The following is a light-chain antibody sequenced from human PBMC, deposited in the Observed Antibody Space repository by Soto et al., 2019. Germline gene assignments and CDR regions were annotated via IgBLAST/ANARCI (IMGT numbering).Light chain of an antibody. CDR2: GAS. J-gene: IGKJ4*01. Sequence: EIVLTQSPGTLSLSPGERATLSCRASQSVSSSFLAWYQQKPDQAPRLLIYGASSRATGIPDRFSGSGSGNGLTLNISRLEPEDFAVYYCQQYSSSPLTFGGGTKVEIK. V-gene: IGKV3-20*01. CDR3: QQYSSSPLT. CDR1: QSVSSSF.